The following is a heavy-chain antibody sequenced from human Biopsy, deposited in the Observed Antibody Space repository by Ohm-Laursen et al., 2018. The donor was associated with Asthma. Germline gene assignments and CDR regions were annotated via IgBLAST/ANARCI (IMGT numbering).Heavy chain of an antibody. J-gene: IGHJ5*02. V-gene: IGHV4-34*01. Sequence: SQTLSLTSTVYGGYLTGHYWNWIRQPPGKGLEWIGEIDQSGYTNYNPSLKSRVTISADTSKNQFHLNLSSVTAADTAVYFCARAAITGIRGWFDPWGQGTQVTVPS. CDR3: ARAAITGIRGWFDP. D-gene: IGHD1-20*01. CDR1: GGYLTGHY. CDR2: IDQSGYT.